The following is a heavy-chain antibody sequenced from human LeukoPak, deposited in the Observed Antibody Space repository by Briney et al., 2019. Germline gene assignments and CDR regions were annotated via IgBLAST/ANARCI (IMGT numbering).Heavy chain of an antibody. D-gene: IGHD1-7*01. CDR2: INHSGST. CDR3: ARAGILELHGYWFDP. CDR1: GGSFSGYY. J-gene: IGHJ5*02. Sequence: SETLSLTCAVYGGSFSGYYWSWIRQPPGKGLEWIGEINHSGSTNYNPSLKSRVTISVDTSKNQFSLKLSSVTAADTAVYYCARAGILELHGYWFDPWGQGTLVTVSS. V-gene: IGHV4-34*01.